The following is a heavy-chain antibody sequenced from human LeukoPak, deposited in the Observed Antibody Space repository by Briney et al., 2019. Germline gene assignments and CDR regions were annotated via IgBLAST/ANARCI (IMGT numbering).Heavy chain of an antibody. CDR1: RFTFSSYG. CDR2: ISSSSSTI. CDR3: ARVGSLFDY. D-gene: IGHD3-10*01. J-gene: IGHJ4*02. Sequence: GGSLRLSCAASRFTFSSYGMNWVRQAPGKGLEWVSYISSSSSTIYYADSVKGRFTISRDNAKNSLYLQMNSLRAEDTAVYYCARVGSLFDYWGQGTLVTVSS. V-gene: IGHV3-48*01.